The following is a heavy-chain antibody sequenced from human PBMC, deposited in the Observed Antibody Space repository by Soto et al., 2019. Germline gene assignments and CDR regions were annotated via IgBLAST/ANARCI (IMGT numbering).Heavy chain of an antibody. J-gene: IGHJ3*02. CDR3: ARVGYGDYVGWWAFDI. D-gene: IGHD4-17*01. CDR2: IIPIFGTA. Sequence: SVKVSCKASGCTFSSYAISWVRQAPGQGLEWMGGIIPIFGTANYAQKFQGRVTITADESTSTAYMELSSLRSEDTAVYYCARVGYGDYVGWWAFDIWGQGTMVTVSS. CDR1: GCTFSSYA. V-gene: IGHV1-69*13.